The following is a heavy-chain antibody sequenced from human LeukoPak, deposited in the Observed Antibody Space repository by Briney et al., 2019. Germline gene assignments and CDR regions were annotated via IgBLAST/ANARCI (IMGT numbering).Heavy chain of an antibody. D-gene: IGHD3-9*01. CDR1: GFPFSSYA. Sequence: GGPLRLSCAASGFPFSSYAMTWFRQAPGKGLEWVSAITGGGDTTYYADSVKGRFTISRDNSKNTLYLQMNNLRAEDTAIYYCAKAANYDILTGYYLDYWGQGTLVTVSS. CDR3: AKAANYDILTGYYLDY. V-gene: IGHV3-23*01. CDR2: ITGGGDTT. J-gene: IGHJ4*02.